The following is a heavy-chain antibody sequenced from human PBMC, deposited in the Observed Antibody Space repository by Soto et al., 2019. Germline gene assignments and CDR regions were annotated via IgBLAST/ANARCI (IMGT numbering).Heavy chain of an antibody. V-gene: IGHV1-69*12. CDR3: ARDRVEMATGNVES. CDR2: IIPIFGTP. Sequence: QVQLVQSGAEVKKPGSSVKVSCKTSGGTFNYYAISWVRQVAGQGLEWMGGIIPIFGTPNYAQKFQDRVSSTADESTSTVYMEVCSLRFEDTAVYYCARDRVEMATGNVESWGQGTLITVSS. J-gene: IGHJ4*02. CDR1: GGTFNYYA. D-gene: IGHD2-8*01.